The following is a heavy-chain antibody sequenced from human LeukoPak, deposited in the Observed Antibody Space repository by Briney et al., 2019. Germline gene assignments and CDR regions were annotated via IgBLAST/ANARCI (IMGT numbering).Heavy chain of an antibody. CDR3: ARGNYDSSGYYLRRVSSFDY. CDR1: GGSISSYY. CDR2: IYYRGST. D-gene: IGHD3-22*01. J-gene: IGHJ4*02. Sequence: KPSETLSLTCTVSGGSISSYYWSWIRQPPGKGLEWIGYIYYRGSTNYNPSLKSRVTISVDTSKNQFSLKLSSVTAADTAVYYCARGNYDSSGYYLRRVSSFDYWGQGTLVTASS. V-gene: IGHV4-59*01.